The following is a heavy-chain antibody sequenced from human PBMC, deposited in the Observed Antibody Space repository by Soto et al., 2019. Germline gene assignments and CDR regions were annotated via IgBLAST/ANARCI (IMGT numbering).Heavy chain of an antibody. J-gene: IGHJ4*02. V-gene: IGHV4-59*01. CDR1: GGSISSYY. Sequence: PSETLSLTCTVSGGSISSYYWSWIRQPPGKGLEWIGYIYYSGSTNYNPSLKSRVTISVDTSKNQFSLELTSVTAADTGMYYCTGRPRATSPFDSWGQGTLVTVSS. CDR3: TGRPRATSPFDS. CDR2: IYYSGST.